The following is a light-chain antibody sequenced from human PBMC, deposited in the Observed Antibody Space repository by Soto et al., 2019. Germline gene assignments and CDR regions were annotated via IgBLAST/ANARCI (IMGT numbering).Light chain of an antibody. CDR2: EGS. V-gene: IGLV2-23*01. CDR1: SSDVGSYRF. CDR3: CSYTVSRTYV. J-gene: IGLJ1*01. Sequence: QSALTQPASVSGSPGQSITISCAGTSSDVGSYRFVSWYQQHPGKAPTLMIYEGSERPSGVSDRFSGSKSGNTASLTISGLQAEDEADYFCCSYTVSRTYVFGTGTKVTVL.